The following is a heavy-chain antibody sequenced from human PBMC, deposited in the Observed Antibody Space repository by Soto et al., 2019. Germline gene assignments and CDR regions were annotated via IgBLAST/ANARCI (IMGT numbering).Heavy chain of an antibody. CDR2: VNNDGTDT. CDR1: GFTFSNYW. CDR3: ARGGLQHALDV. Sequence: EVQLVESGGGLVQPGGSLRLSCAASGFTFSNYWMYWVRQSPGKGLVWVSRVNNDGTDTTHADSVKGRFTISRDNAENTLYLQMNSRRAEDTAVYYCARGGLQHALDVWGQGSTVTVSS. J-gene: IGHJ6*02. D-gene: IGHD6-13*01. V-gene: IGHV3-74*03.